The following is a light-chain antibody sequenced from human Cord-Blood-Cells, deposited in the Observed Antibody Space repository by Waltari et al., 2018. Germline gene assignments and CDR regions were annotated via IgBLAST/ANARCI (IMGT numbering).Light chain of an antibody. Sequence: DIQLTQSPSSLSASVGDRVTITCRASQSISSYLNWYQQKPGKAPKHLIYAASSLQSGVPSRFSGSGSGTDFTLTISSLQPEDFATYYCQQSYITPTWTFGQGTKVEIK. J-gene: IGKJ1*01. V-gene: IGKV1-39*01. CDR3: QQSYITPTWT. CDR2: AAS. CDR1: QSISSY.